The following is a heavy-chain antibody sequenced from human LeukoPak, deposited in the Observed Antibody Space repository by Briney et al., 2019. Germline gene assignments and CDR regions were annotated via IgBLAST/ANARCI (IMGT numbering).Heavy chain of an antibody. CDR2: IYYSGST. CDR3: ARLLIAGATGGPAFDI. CDR1: GGSISSSSYY. V-gene: IGHV4-39*01. J-gene: IGHJ3*02. Sequence: PSETLSLTCTVSGGSISSSSYYWGWIRQPPGKGLGWIGSIYYSGSTYYNPSLKSRVTISVDTSKNQFSLKLSSVTAADTAVYYCARLLIAGATGGPAFDIWGQGTMVTVSS. D-gene: IGHD1-26*01.